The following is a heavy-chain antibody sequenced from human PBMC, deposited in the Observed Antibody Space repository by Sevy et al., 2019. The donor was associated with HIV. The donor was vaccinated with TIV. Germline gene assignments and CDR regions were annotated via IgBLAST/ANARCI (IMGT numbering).Heavy chain of an antibody. CDR3: VRYRSGYHWYFDL. V-gene: IGHV6-1*01. D-gene: IGHD6-19*01. Sequence: SQTLSLTCAISGDSVSSNSAAWTWIRQSPSRGLEWLGRTYYRSKWYSDYADSVKRRLTITPDTSKNQISLQLQSVTPEDTAMYYCVRYRSGYHWYFDLWGRGTLVTVSS. CDR1: GDSVSSNSAA. CDR2: TYYRSKWYS. J-gene: IGHJ2*01.